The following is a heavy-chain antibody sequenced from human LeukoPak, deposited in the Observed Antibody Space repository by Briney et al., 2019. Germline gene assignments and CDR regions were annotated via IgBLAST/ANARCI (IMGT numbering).Heavy chain of an antibody. D-gene: IGHD4-17*01. Sequence: VGSLRLSCAASGFTFSSYAMSRVRQAPGKGLGWVSAISGGGGSTYYADSVKGRFTISRDNSKNTLYLQMNSLRAEDTAVYYCAKTHDYGDSYADYWGQGTLVTVSS. CDR2: ISGGGGST. CDR1: GFTFSSYA. CDR3: AKTHDYGDSYADY. J-gene: IGHJ4*02. V-gene: IGHV3-23*01.